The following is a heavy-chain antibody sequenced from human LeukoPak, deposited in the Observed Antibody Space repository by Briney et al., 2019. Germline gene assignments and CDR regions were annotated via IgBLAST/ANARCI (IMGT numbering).Heavy chain of an antibody. CDR1: GFTFDDYA. Sequence: GRSPRLSCAASGFTFDDYAMHWVRQAPGKGLEWVSGISWNSGSIGYADSVKGRFTISRDNAKNSLYLQMNSLRAEDTALYYCAKEASLRYFDWPFDAFDIWGQGTMVTVSS. CDR2: ISWNSGSI. V-gene: IGHV3-9*01. D-gene: IGHD3-9*01. J-gene: IGHJ3*02. CDR3: AKEASLRYFDWPFDAFDI.